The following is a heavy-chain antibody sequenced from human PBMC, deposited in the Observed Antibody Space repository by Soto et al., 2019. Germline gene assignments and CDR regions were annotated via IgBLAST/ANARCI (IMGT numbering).Heavy chain of an antibody. D-gene: IGHD3-22*01. J-gene: IGHJ4*02. V-gene: IGHV3-74*01. CDR2: INSDGSST. Sequence: GGSLRLSCAASGFTFSSYWMHWVRQAPGKGLVWVSRINSDGSSTSYADSVKGRFTISRDNAKNTLYLQMNSLRAEDTAVYYCSIRASYYDSSGYFAYWGQGNLVTVSS. CDR1: GFTFSSYW. CDR3: SIRASYYDSSGYFAY.